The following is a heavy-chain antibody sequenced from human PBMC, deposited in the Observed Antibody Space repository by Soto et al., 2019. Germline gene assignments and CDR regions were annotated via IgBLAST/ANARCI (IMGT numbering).Heavy chain of an antibody. J-gene: IGHJ5*02. D-gene: IGHD6-19*01. CDR1: GHSISSSNYY. CDR2: IFYSGFT. Sequence: SETLSLTCTVSGHSISSSNYYWGWIRQPPGKGLEWIGSIFYSGFTYDNPSLKSRVTMSVDRSKNQFSLKLSSVTAADTAVYYCARQSAVAGNWFDPWGQGTLVTVSS. V-gene: IGHV4-39*01. CDR3: ARQSAVAGNWFDP.